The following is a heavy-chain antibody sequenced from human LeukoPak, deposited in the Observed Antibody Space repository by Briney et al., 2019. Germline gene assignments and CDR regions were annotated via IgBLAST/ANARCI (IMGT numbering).Heavy chain of an antibody. CDR3: ARSPGGGWYYFDY. J-gene: IGHJ4*02. D-gene: IGHD6-19*01. CDR1: GGSIRSGGYY. CDR2: IYYSGST. Sequence: SETLSLTCTVSGGSIRSGGYYWSWIRQHPGKGLEWIGYIYYSGSTYYNPSLKSRVTISVDTSKNQFSLKLSSVTAADTAVYYCARSPGGGWYYFDYWGQGTLVTVSS. V-gene: IGHV4-31*03.